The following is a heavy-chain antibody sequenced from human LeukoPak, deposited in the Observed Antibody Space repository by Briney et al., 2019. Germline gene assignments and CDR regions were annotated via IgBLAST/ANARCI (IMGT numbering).Heavy chain of an antibody. CDR3: ARAYQSGSYVDYFDY. CDR2: IYTSGST. CDR1: GGSISTGSNY. V-gene: IGHV4-61*02. D-gene: IGHD1-26*01. J-gene: IGHJ4*02. Sequence: PSETLSLTCTVSGGSISTGSNYWSWIRQPAGKALEWIGRIYTSGSTNYNPSLKSRVTISVDTSKNQFSLELSSVTAADTAVYYCARAYQSGSYVDYFDYWGQGTLVTVSS.